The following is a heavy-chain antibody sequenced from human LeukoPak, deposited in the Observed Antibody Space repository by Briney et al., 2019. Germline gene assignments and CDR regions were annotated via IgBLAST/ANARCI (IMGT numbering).Heavy chain of an antibody. CDR3: ARAPFLSSAWLVKRGGDYFDY. V-gene: IGHV1-2*06. J-gene: IGHJ4*02. CDR2: INPNSGGT. CDR1: GYTFTGYY. Sequence: ASVKVSCKASGYTFTGYYMHWVRQAPGQGLEWMGRINPNSGGTNYAQKFQGRVTMTRDRSISTAYMELSRLRSDDTAVYYCARAPFLSSAWLVKRGGDYFDYWGQGTLVTVSS. D-gene: IGHD6-19*01.